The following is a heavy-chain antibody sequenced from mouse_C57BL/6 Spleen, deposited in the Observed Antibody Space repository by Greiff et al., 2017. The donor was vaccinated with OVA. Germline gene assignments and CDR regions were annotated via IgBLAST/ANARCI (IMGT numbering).Heavy chain of an antibody. CDR2: IRSKSNNYAT. Sequence: GGGLVQPKGSLKLSCAASGFSFNTYAMNWVRQAPGKGLDWVARIRSKSNNYATYYADSVKDRFTISRDDSESMLYLQMNNLKTEDTAMYYCVSPHYDYDGTWFAYWGQGTLVTVSA. D-gene: IGHD2-4*01. V-gene: IGHV10-1*01. CDR1: GFSFNTYA. CDR3: VSPHYDYDGTWFAY. J-gene: IGHJ3*01.